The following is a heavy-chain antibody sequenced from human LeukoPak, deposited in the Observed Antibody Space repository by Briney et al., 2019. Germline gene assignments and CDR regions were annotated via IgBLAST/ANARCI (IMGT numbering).Heavy chain of an antibody. J-gene: IGHJ4*02. CDR3: VRDSGLFDY. Sequence: GGSLRLSCVASGFTFSNYWMTWVRQAPGKGLEWVTIISKDGSIRYYVDSVKGRFTISRDNSKNTVHLQMNNLRSEDTAVYYCVRDSGLFDYWGQGTLVTVSS. CDR1: GFTFSNYW. V-gene: IGHV3-30*03. CDR2: ISKDGSIR.